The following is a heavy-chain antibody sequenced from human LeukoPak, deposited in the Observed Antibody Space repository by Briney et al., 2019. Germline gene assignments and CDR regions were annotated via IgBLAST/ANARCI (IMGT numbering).Heavy chain of an antibody. CDR1: GYTFTSYG. J-gene: IGHJ2*01. Sequence: GASVKVSCKASGYTFTSYGISWVRQAPGQGLEWMGWISAYNGNTNYAQKLQGRVTMTTDTSTSTAYMELRSLRSDDTAVYYCARACSSTSCYHSYWYFDLWGRGTLVTVSS. V-gene: IGHV1-18*01. CDR3: ARACSSTSCYHSYWYFDL. CDR2: ISAYNGNT. D-gene: IGHD2-2*01.